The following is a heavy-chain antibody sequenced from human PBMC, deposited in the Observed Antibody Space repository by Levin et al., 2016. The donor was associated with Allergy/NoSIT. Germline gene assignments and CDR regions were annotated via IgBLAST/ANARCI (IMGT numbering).Heavy chain of an antibody. CDR1: GYSIRSYG. CDR2: MSEYSGSA. Sequence: ASVKVSCKASGYSIRSYGIIWVRQAPGQGLEWMGWMSEYSGSADYAQKFQGRVTMTRDGSTNTVYMELTNLRSDDTAKYYCARPTYHDYVWGESRPHKTYYYYNGVDVWGQGTTVTVSS. V-gene: IGHV1-18*04. D-gene: IGHD3-16*01. CDR3: ARPTYHDYVWGESRPHKTYYYYNGVDV. J-gene: IGHJ6*02.